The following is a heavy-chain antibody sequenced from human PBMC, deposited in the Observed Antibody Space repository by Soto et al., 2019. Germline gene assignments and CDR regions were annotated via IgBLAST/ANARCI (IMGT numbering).Heavy chain of an antibody. Sequence: PGESLKISCKGSGYSFTSYWIGWVRQMPGKGLEWMGIIYPGDSDTRYSPSFQGQVTISADKSISTAYLQWSSLKASDTAMYYCARAGLNIVLVPDYYYYGLDVWGQGTTVTVSS. J-gene: IGHJ6*02. D-gene: IGHD2-2*01. V-gene: IGHV5-51*01. CDR3: ARAGLNIVLVPDYYYYGLDV. CDR1: GYSFTSYW. CDR2: IYPGDSDT.